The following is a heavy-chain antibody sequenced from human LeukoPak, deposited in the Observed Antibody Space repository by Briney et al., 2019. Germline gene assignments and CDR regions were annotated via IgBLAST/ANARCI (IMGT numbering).Heavy chain of an antibody. CDR1: GFTVSSNY. CDR3: ARGGGVQGVISPREDY. CDR2: IYSGGST. Sequence: EGSLRLSCAASGFTVSSNYMSWVRQAPGKGLEWVSVIYSGGSTYYADSVKGRFTISRDNSKNTLYLQMNSLRAEDTAVYYCARGGGVQGVISPREDYWGQGTLVTVSS. D-gene: IGHD3-10*01. V-gene: IGHV3-53*01. J-gene: IGHJ4*02.